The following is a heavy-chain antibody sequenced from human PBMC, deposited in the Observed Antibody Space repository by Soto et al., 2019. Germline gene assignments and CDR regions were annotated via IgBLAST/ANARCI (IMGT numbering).Heavy chain of an antibody. CDR1: GESFSGHY. CDR3: ARGKTYCTGGSCYEQFDY. Sequence: SETLSLTCAVYGESFSGHYWSWIRQPPGKGLEWIGEFNHTGSTNYNPSLKSRVTMSVDTSKNQFSLKLTSMTAADTAVYYCARGKTYCTGGSCYEQFDYWGQGTLVTVSS. V-gene: IGHV4-34*01. CDR2: FNHTGST. D-gene: IGHD2-15*01. J-gene: IGHJ4*02.